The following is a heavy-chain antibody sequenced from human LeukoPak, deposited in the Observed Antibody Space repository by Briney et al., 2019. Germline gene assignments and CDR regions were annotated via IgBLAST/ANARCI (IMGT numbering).Heavy chain of an antibody. CDR3: TRTSGDPFDY. CDR2: INEDGSEK. D-gene: IGHD4-17*01. V-gene: IGHV3-7*01. CDR1: GFTFSSYA. Sequence: GGSLRLTCAASGFTFSSYAMSWVRQAPGKGLEWVANINEDGSEKYYVDSVKGRFTISRDNARNSLYVQMSSLRPEDTAVYYCTRTSGDPFDYWGQGTLVTVSS. J-gene: IGHJ4*02.